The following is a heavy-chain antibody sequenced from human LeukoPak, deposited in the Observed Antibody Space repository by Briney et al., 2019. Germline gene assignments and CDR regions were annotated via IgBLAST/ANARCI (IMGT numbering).Heavy chain of an antibody. J-gene: IGHJ3*02. CDR1: GYTFTDYY. Sequence: ASVKVSCKASGYTFTDYYMHWVRQAPGQGLEWMGWINPNSGGTNYAQKFQGRVTMTRDTSISTAYMELSRLRSDDTAVYYCARVGLAAAAWDNAFDIWGQGTMVTVSS. V-gene: IGHV1-2*02. D-gene: IGHD6-13*01. CDR2: INPNSGGT. CDR3: ARVGLAAAAWDNAFDI.